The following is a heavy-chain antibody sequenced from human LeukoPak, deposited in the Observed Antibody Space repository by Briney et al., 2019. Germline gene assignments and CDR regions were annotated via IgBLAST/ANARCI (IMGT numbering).Heavy chain of an antibody. V-gene: IGHV4-34*01. CDR1: GGSFSGYY. J-gene: IGHJ4*02. CDR3: ARRRRSSGGSQGYYFDY. D-gene: IGHD6-25*01. Sequence: SETLSLTCAVYGGSFSGYYWSWIRQPPGKGLEWIGEIDYRGSTNYNSSLKSRVTISVNTSKNQFSLKLYSVTAADTAVYYCARRRRSSGGSQGYYFDYWGQGTLVTVSS. CDR2: IDYRGST.